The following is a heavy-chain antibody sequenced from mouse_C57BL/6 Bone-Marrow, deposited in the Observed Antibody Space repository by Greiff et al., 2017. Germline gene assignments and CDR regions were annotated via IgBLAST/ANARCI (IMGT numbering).Heavy chain of an antibody. V-gene: IGHV3-4*01. D-gene: IGHD1-1*01. CDR3: AKPYYGSSYGAMDY. CDR2: ISSSGST. Sequence: DVKLQESGPALVKPSQTVSLTCTVTGYSITNGNHWWNWIRQVSGSKLEWIGYISSSGSTDSNPSLKSRIPITRDTSKNQFFLQLNSVTTEDIDTYYCAKPYYGSSYGAMDYWGQGTSVTVSS. J-gene: IGHJ4*01. CDR1: GYSITNGNHW.